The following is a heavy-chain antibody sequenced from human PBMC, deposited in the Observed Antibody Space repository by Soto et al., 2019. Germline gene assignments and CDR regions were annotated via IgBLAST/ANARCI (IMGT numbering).Heavy chain of an antibody. CDR3: ARVVGATIFDY. V-gene: IGHV4-59*01. CDR1: GGSISSYY. D-gene: IGHD1-26*01. CDR2: IYYSGST. Sequence: PSETLSLTCTVSGGSISSYYWSWIRQPPGKGLEWIGYIYYSGSTNYNPSLKSRVTISVDTSKNQFSLKLSSVTAADTAVYYCARVVGATIFDYWGQGTLVTVS. J-gene: IGHJ4*02.